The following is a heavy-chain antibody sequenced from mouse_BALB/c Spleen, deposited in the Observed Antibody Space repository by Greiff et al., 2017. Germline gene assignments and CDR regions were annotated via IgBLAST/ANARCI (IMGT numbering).Heavy chain of an antibody. D-gene: IGHD4-1*01. Sequence: DVMLVESGGGLVKPGGSLKLSCAASGFTFSSYAMSWVRQSPEKRLEWVAEISSGGSYTYYPDTVTGRFTISRDNAKNTLYLEMSSLRSEDTAMYYCARELEYAMDYWGQGTSVTVSS. CDR3: ARELEYAMDY. V-gene: IGHV5-9-4*01. CDR2: ISSGGSYT. J-gene: IGHJ4*01. CDR1: GFTFSSYA.